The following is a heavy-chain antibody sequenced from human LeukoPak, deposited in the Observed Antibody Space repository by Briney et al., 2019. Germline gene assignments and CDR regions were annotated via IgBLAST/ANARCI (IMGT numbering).Heavy chain of an antibody. CDR2: INHSGST. V-gene: IGHV4-34*01. D-gene: IGHD6-19*01. CDR1: GGSFSGYC. Sequence: SETLSLTCAVYGGSFSGYCWSWIRQPPGKGLEWIGEINHSGSTNYSPSLKSRVTISVDTSKNQFSLKLSSVTAADTAVYYCARSGEAVAGTPDYWGQGTLVTVSS. CDR3: ARSGEAVAGTPDY. J-gene: IGHJ4*02.